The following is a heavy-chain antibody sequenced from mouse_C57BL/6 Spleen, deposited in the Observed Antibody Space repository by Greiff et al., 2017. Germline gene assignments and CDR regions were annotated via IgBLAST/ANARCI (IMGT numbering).Heavy chain of an antibody. J-gene: IGHJ2*01. CDR3: ASFDY. CDR1: GFTFSDSG. CDR2: ISSGSSTI. V-gene: IGHV5-17*01. Sequence: EVKLVESGGGLVKPGGSLKLSCAASGFTFSDSGMHWVRQAPEKGLEWVAYISSGSSTIYYADTVKGRSTISRDNATNTLFLQMTSRGSEGTAMYYCASFDYWGQGTTLTVSS.